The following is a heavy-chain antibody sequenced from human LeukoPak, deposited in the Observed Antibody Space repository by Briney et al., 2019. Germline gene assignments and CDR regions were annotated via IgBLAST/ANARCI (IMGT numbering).Heavy chain of an antibody. J-gene: IGHJ5*02. D-gene: IGHD3-10*01. V-gene: IGHV4-34*01. CDR1: GGSFSGYY. CDR2: INHSGST. Sequence: SETLSLTCAVYGGSFSGYYWSWIRQPPGKGLEWIGEINHSGSTNYNPSLKSRLTISVDTSKNQFSLKLSSVTAADTAVYYCARLGYYYGSGAPTRYNWFDPWGQGTLVTVSS. CDR3: ARLGYYYGSGAPTRYNWFDP.